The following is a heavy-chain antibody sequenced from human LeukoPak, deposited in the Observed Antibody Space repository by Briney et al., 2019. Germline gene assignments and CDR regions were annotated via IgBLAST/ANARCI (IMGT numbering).Heavy chain of an antibody. CDR1: GYTFTNYH. J-gene: IGHJ4*02. CDR2: ISAYSGNT. Sequence: ASVKVSCKASGYTFTNYHIHWVRQAPGQGLEWMGWISAYSGNTNYAQKLQGRVTMTTDTSTSTAYMELRSLRSDDTAVYYCARASESYRYYFDYWGQGTLVTVSS. V-gene: IGHV1-18*01. CDR3: ARASESYRYYFDY. D-gene: IGHD1-26*01.